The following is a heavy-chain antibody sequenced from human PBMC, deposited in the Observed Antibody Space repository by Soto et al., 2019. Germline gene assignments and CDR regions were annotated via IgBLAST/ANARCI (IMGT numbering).Heavy chain of an antibody. D-gene: IGHD1-26*01. Sequence: AAVKVSCQASGYTFTSYGISWVRQAPGQGLEWMGWISAYNGNTNYAQKLQGRVTMTTDTSTSTAYMELRSLRSDDTAVYYCARGWELHIPYYFDYWGQGTLVTVSS. CDR2: ISAYNGNT. CDR3: ARGWELHIPYYFDY. J-gene: IGHJ4*02. V-gene: IGHV1-18*01. CDR1: GYTFTSYG.